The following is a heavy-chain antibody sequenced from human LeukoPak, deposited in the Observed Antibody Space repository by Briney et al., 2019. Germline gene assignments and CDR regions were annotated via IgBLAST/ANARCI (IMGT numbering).Heavy chain of an antibody. CDR3: ARDSLIQPVLYYDSSIAY. V-gene: IGHV1-18*01. Sequence: GASVKVSCKASGYTFTSYGISWVRQAPGQGLEWMGWISAYNGNTNYAQKLQGRVTMTTDTSTSTAYMELRSLRSDDTAVYYCARDSLIQPVLYYDSSIAYWGQGTLVTVSS. CDR2: ISAYNGNT. D-gene: IGHD3-22*01. CDR1: GYTFTSYG. J-gene: IGHJ4*02.